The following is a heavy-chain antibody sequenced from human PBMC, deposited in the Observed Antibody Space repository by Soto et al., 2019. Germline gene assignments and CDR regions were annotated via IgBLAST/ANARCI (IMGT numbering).Heavy chain of an antibody. CDR2: IDYSGST. Sequence: QVQLQESGPGLVKPSQTLSLTCTVSGASISSGDYYWTWIRQPPGKGREWIGSIDYSGSTYYNPSLKSRVTISVDTSNNQFSLKLSSVTAADTAVYYCARASYDSSTYYLDYWGQGTLVTVSS. J-gene: IGHJ4*02. D-gene: IGHD3-22*01. CDR1: GASISSGDYY. V-gene: IGHV4-30-4*01. CDR3: ARASYDSSTYYLDY.